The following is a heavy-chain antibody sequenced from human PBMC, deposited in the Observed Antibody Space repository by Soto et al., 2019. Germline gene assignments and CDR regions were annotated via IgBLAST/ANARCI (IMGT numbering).Heavy chain of an antibody. Sequence: QVQLVESGGGVVQPGRSLRLSCAASGFTFSSYGMHWVRQAPGKGLEWVAVISYDGSNKYYADSVKGRFTISRDNSKNTLYLRMNSLRAEDTAVYYCALTVVTNDAFDIWGQGTMVTVSS. D-gene: IGHD2-15*01. CDR1: GFTFSSYG. J-gene: IGHJ3*02. CDR2: ISYDGSNK. V-gene: IGHV3-30*03. CDR3: ALTVVTNDAFDI.